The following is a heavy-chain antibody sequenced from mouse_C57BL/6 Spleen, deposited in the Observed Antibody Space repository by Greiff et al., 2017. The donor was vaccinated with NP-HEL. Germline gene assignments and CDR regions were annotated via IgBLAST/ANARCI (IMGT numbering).Heavy chain of an antibody. CDR2: ISDGGSYT. D-gene: IGHD1-1*01. CDR3: AREEITTVGYFDV. Sequence: EVKLEESGGGLVKPGGSLKLSCAASGFTFSSYAMSWVRQTPEKRLEWVATISDGGSYTYYPDNVKGRFTISRDNAKNNLYLQMSHLKSEDTAMYYCAREEITTVGYFDVWGTGTTVTVSS. CDR1: GFTFSSYA. V-gene: IGHV5-4*01. J-gene: IGHJ1*03.